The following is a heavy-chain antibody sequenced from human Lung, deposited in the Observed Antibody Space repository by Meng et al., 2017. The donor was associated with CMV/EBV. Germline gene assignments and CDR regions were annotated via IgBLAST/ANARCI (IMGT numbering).Heavy chain of an antibody. J-gene: IGHJ4*02. Sequence: QLVQSGADVKKPGASVKVSCKASGYSFTTYAMHWVRQAPGQRLEWMGWINAGNGNTKYSEKFQSRVTITRDTAASTAYMELSSLRSEDTAVYYCARTGCSSSSCYDYWGQGTLVTVSS. D-gene: IGHD2-2*01. CDR1: GYSFTTYA. V-gene: IGHV1-3*01. CDR3: ARTGCSSSSCYDY. CDR2: INAGNGNT.